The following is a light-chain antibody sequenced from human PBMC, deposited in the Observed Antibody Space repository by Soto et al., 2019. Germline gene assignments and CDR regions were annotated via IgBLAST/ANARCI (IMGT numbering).Light chain of an antibody. J-gene: IGKJ5*01. Sequence: DIQLTQSPSFLSASVGDRDTITCRASQDTPTYLAWYQQKPGKAPKLLISTASTLQSGVPSRFSGSGSGTEFTLTISSLQPEEFPTYYCQQFTTSPITFGQGTRLDIK. CDR1: QDTPTY. CDR3: QQFTTSPIT. CDR2: TAS. V-gene: IGKV1-9*01.